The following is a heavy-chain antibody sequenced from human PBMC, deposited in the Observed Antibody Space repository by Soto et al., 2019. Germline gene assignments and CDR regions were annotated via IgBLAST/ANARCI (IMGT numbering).Heavy chain of an antibody. D-gene: IGHD3-3*01. V-gene: IGHV4-59*01. CDR2: IYYSGST. CDR3: ARATTIFAEAGRYYYYYMDV. Sequence: QVQLQESGPGLVKPSETLSLTCTVSGGSISSYYWSWIRQPPGKGLEWIGYIYYSGSTNYNPSLKSRVTISVDTSKNQFSLKLSSVTAADTAVYYCARATTIFAEAGRYYYYYMDVWGKGTTVTVSS. J-gene: IGHJ6*03. CDR1: GGSISSYY.